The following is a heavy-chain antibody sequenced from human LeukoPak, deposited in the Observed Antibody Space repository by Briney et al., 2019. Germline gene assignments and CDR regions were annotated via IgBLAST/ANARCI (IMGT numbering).Heavy chain of an antibody. CDR3: ARAKGRLSNWFDP. V-gene: IGHV4-30-2*01. CDR1: GGSISSGGYS. D-gene: IGHD3-10*01. CDR2: IYHSGST. J-gene: IGHJ5*02. Sequence: SETLSLTCAVSGGSISSGGYSWSWIRQPPGGGLEWLGYIYHSGSTYYNPSLKSRVTISVDRSKNQFSLKLSSVTAADTAVYYCARAKGRLSNWFDPWGQGTLVTVSS.